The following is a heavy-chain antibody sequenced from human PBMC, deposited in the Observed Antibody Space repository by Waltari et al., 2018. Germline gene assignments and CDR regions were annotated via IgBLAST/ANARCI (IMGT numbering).Heavy chain of an antibody. CDR2: IYYSGST. Sequence: QVQLQESGPGLVKPSETLSLTCTVSGGSISSYYWSWIRQPPGKGLEWIGYIYYSGSTNYNPSLKSRVTISVDTSKNQFSLKLSSVTAADTAVYYCARVYDGSGYYYLNDAFDIWGQGTMVTVSS. V-gene: IGHV4-59*01. D-gene: IGHD3-22*01. CDR1: GGSISSYY. J-gene: IGHJ3*02. CDR3: ARVYDGSGYYYLNDAFDI.